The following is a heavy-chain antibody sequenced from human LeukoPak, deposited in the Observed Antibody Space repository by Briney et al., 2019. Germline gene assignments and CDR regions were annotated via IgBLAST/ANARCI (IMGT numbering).Heavy chain of an antibody. CDR1: GFTFSSYW. Sequence: GGSLRLSCAGSGFTFSSYWMSWVRQAPGKGLEWVSSISSSSSYIYYADSVKGRFTISRDNAKNSLSLQMNSLRAEDTAVYYCASDSPPECWGPGTMVTVS. V-gene: IGHV3-21*01. CDR2: ISSSSSYI. D-gene: IGHD3-3*01. J-gene: IGHJ4*02. CDR3: ASDSPPEC.